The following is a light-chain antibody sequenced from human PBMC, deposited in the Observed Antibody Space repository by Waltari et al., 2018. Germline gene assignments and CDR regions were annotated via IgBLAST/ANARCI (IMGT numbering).Light chain of an antibody. CDR1: RSNIGSNY. J-gene: IGLJ3*02. CDR3: AAWDDSLSGRV. V-gene: IGLV1-47*01. Sequence: QSVLTQPPSASGTPGQRVTISCSGSRSNIGSNYVYWYQQLPGTAPKLHIYRNNQRPSGVHDRFSGSKSGTSASLAISGLRSEDEADYYWAAWDDSLSGRVFGGGTKVTVL. CDR2: RNN.